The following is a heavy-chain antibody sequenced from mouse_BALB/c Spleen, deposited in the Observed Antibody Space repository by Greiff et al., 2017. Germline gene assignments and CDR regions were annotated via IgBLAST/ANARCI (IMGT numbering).Heavy chain of an antibody. CDR1: GFNIKDTY. CDR3: ARSWGYYAMDY. Sequence: VHVKQSGAELVKPGASVKLSCTASGFNIKDTYMHWVKQRPEQGLEWIGRIDPANGNTKYDPKFQGKATITADTSSNTAYLQLSSLTSEDTAVYYCARSWGYYAMDYWGQGTSVTVSS. CDR2: IDPANGNT. V-gene: IGHV14-3*02. J-gene: IGHJ4*01.